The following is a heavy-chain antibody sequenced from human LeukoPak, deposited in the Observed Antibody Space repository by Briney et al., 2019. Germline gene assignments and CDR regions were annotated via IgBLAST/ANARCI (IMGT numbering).Heavy chain of an antibody. Sequence: QTGGSLRLSCAASGFTFSSYAMSWVRQAPGKGLEWVSAISGSGGSTYYADSVKGRFTISRDNSKNTLYLQMNSLRAEDTAVYYCARDRLSNSGYVGNYYGMDIWGQGTTVTVSS. V-gene: IGHV3-23*01. CDR3: ARDRLSNSGYVGNYYGMDI. CDR1: GFTFSSYA. D-gene: IGHD5-12*01. CDR2: ISGSGGST. J-gene: IGHJ6*02.